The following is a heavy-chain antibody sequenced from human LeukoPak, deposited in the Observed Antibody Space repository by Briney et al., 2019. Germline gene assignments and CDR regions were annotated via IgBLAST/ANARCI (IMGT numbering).Heavy chain of an antibody. V-gene: IGHV1-2*02. CDR1: GYTFTGYY. CDR2: INPNSGGT. Sequence: ASVKVSCKASGYTFTGYYMHWVRQAPGQGLEWMGWINPNSGGTNYAQKFQGRVTMTRDTSISTTYMELSRLRSDDTAVYYCARDLGISGWYAPPLGYFDYWGQGTLVTVSS. J-gene: IGHJ4*02. CDR3: ARDLGISGWYAPPLGYFDY. D-gene: IGHD6-19*01.